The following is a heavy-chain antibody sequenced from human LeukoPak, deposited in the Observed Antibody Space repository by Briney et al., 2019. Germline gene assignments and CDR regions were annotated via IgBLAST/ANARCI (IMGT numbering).Heavy chain of an antibody. D-gene: IGHD6-25*01. V-gene: IGHV1-46*01. Sequence: EASVTVSCTASGYTFTSYGISWVRQAPGQGLEWMGIINPSGGSTSYAQKFQGRVTMTRDTSTSTVYMELSSLRSEDTAVYYCARDAIAARIYAFDIWGQGTMVTVSS. CDR2: INPSGGST. CDR1: GYTFTSYG. J-gene: IGHJ3*02. CDR3: ARDAIAARIYAFDI.